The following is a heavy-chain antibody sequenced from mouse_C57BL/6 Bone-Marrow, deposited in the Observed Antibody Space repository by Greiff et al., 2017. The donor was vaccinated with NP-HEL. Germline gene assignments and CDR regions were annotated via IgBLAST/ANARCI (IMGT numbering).Heavy chain of an antibody. CDR3: ARRRLRWYFDV. V-gene: IGHV1-55*01. Sequence: QVHVKQPGAELVKPGASVKMSCKASGYTFTSYWITWVKQRPGQGLEWIGDIYPGSGSTNYNEKFKSKATLTVDTSSSTAYMQLSSLTSEDSAVYYCARRRLRWYFDVWGTGTTVTVSS. D-gene: IGHD2-4*01. J-gene: IGHJ1*03. CDR1: GYTFTSYW. CDR2: IYPGSGST.